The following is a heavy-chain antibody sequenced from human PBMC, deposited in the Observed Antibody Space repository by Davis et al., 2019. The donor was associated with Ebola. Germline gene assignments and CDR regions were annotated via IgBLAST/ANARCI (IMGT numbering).Heavy chain of an antibody. CDR2: IGYDGSNK. CDR3: ARDLYYNSLDH. Sequence: GESLKISCAASGFTFSSYSMNWVRQAPGKGLEWVTLIGYDGSNKQYVDSVKDRFTISRDDSKSTVYLQMNSLRAEDTAMYYCARDLYYNSLDHWGQGTLLIVSS. V-gene: IGHV3-33*08. CDR1: GFTFSSYS. D-gene: IGHD3-3*01. J-gene: IGHJ4*02.